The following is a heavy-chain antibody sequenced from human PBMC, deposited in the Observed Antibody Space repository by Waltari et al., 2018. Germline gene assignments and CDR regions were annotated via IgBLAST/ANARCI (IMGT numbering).Heavy chain of an antibody. CDR2: INPDGRTT. D-gene: IGHD5-12*01. CDR3: TRGGNYYFDY. V-gene: IGHV3-74*01. Sequence: EVQLVESGGGLLQPGGSLRLSCAASGFTCSRSWIHWVRQPPGKGLVWVSRINPDGRTTNYADSVRGRFTISRDNAQNTVYLEMNSLRAEDTAVYFCTRGGNYYFDYWGRGTLVTVSS. CDR1: GFTCSRSW. J-gene: IGHJ4*02.